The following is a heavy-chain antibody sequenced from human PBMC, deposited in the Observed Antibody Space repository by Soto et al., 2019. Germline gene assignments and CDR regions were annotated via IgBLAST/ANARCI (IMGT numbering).Heavy chain of an antibody. J-gene: IGHJ4*02. CDR1: GEYISSSSYY. V-gene: IGHV4-39*01. Sequence: SETLSLTCIVSGEYISSSSYYWGWILQPPGKGLEWIGSIYHSGRTYYNPSLKSRVSISIDTSKNQFSLKLSSVTAADTALYYCARQRTTVVTQAYFDYWGQGALVPVSS. D-gene: IGHD2-21*02. CDR3: ARQRTTVVTQAYFDY. CDR2: IYHSGRT.